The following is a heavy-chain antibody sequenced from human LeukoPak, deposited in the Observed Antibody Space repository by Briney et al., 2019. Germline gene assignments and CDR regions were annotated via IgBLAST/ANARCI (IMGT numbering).Heavy chain of an antibody. CDR3: ARGEWELYPFDY. CDR1: GFIISRNY. V-gene: IGHV3-66*02. CDR2: IYSGGST. Sequence: GGSLRLSCAASGFIISRNYMSWVRQAPGKGREWVSVIYSGGSTYYSDSVKGRFTISRDNSKNTLYLRLNSLTTDDTAMYYCARGEWELYPFDYWGQGTLVTVSS. D-gene: IGHD1-26*01. J-gene: IGHJ4*02.